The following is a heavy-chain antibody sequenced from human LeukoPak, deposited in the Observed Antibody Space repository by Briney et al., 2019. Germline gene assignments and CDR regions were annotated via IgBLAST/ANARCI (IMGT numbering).Heavy chain of an antibody. D-gene: IGHD6-13*01. Sequence: EESLKISCKGSGYSFTSYWIGWVRQMPGKGLEWMGIIYPGDSDTRYSPSFQGQVTISADKSISTAYLQWSSLKASDTAMYYCARKTYSSSWFDAFDIWGQGTMVTVSS. V-gene: IGHV5-51*01. CDR1: GYSFTSYW. J-gene: IGHJ3*02. CDR3: ARKTYSSSWFDAFDI. CDR2: IYPGDSDT.